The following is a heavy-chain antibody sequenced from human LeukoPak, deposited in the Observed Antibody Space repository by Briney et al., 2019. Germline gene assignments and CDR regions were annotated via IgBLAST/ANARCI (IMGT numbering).Heavy chain of an antibody. V-gene: IGHV3-30*02. D-gene: IGHD3-22*01. Sequence: GGSLRLSCAASGFAFSSYGMHWVRQAPGKGLEWVAFIRYDGSNKYYADSVKGRFTISRDNSKNTLYLQMNSLRAEDTAVYYRAKPGPYYYDGSGYLVRFWYFDLWGRGTLVTVSS. CDR1: GFAFSSYG. CDR3: AKPGPYYYDGSGYLVRFWYFDL. J-gene: IGHJ2*01. CDR2: IRYDGSNK.